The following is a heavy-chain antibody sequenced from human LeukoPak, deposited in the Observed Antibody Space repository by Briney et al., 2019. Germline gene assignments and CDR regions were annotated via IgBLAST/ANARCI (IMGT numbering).Heavy chain of an antibody. CDR1: GYTLTSYG. J-gene: IGHJ4*02. D-gene: IGHD5-12*01. CDR2: ISGYNGDT. V-gene: IGHV1-18*01. Sequence: ASVKVSCKASGYTLTSYGISWVRQAPGQGLKWMGWISGYNGDTEYAQKFQGRVTMTTDISTSTAYMELRSLRSDDTAVYYCARGRYCAYDSHFDYWGQGTLVTVSS. CDR3: ARGRYCAYDSHFDY.